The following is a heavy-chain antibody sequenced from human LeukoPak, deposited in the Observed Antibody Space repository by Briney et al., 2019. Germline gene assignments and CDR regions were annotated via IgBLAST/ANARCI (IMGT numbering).Heavy chain of an antibody. CDR2: LNAGNENT. V-gene: IGHV1-3*01. J-gene: IGHJ4*02. Sequence: GASVKVSCKASGYTFSRYGMHWVRQAPGQSLEWMGWLNAGNENTKYSQKFQGRVSITRDTSASTAYMELSSLTSEDTAVYYCARDLYGDYFDYWGQGTLVTVSP. CDR1: GYTFSRYG. D-gene: IGHD3-16*01. CDR3: ARDLYGDYFDY.